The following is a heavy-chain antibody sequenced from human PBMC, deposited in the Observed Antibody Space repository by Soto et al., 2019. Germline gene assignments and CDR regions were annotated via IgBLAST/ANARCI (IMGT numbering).Heavy chain of an antibody. J-gene: IGHJ6*02. CDR3: GSGRSVVAGSRAYYALDV. Sequence: QVQLLQSGAEVKKSGSSVKVSCKASGGNPSNSAFSWVRHAPGQGLEWVVGVIPVFGIVKYAQRLRGRVTITAAESTNTAYMELSSLRSDDTAVYFCGSGRSVVAGSRAYYALDVWGQGTRVTVSS. CDR2: VIPVFGIV. V-gene: IGHV1-69*01. CDR1: GGNPSNSA. D-gene: IGHD6-19*01.